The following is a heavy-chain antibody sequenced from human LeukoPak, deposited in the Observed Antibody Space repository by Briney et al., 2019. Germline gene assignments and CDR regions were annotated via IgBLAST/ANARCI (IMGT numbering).Heavy chain of an antibody. V-gene: IGHV4-4*02. J-gene: IGHJ6*04. CDR3: ARAREAVTLDV. D-gene: IGHD4-17*01. Sequence: PSETLSLTCAVSGGSISSSNWWSWVRQPPGKGLEWIGEIYHSGSTNYSPSLKTRVTMSVDTSKNEFSLELTSVTAADTAVYYCARAREAVTLDVWGKGTTVTVSS. CDR1: GGSISSSNW. CDR2: IYHSGST.